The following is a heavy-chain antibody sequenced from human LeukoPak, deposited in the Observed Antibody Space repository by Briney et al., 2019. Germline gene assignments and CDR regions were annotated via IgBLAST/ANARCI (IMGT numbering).Heavy chain of an antibody. CDR3: ARQDGSGSGAFDI. Sequence: SETLSLTCTVSGGSISSSSYYWGWIRQPPGKGLEWIGSIYYSGSTYYNPSLKSRVTISVDTSKNQFSPKLSSVTAADTAVYYCARQDGSGSGAFDIWGQGTMVTVSS. V-gene: IGHV4-39*01. J-gene: IGHJ3*02. D-gene: IGHD2-15*01. CDR2: IYYSGST. CDR1: GGSISSSSYY.